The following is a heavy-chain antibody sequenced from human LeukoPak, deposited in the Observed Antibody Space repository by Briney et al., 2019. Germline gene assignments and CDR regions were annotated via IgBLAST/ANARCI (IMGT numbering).Heavy chain of an antibody. CDR3: ARGGLRYFDWLLFEPQVDY. V-gene: IGHV3-74*01. CDR1: GFTFSSYW. Sequence: PGGSLRLSCAASGFTFSSYWMHWVRQAPGKGLVWVSRINSDGSSTSYADSVKGRFTISRDNAKNTLYLQMNSLRAEDTAVYYCARGGLRYFDWLLFEPQVDYWGQGTLVTVSS. D-gene: IGHD3-9*01. CDR2: INSDGSST. J-gene: IGHJ4*02.